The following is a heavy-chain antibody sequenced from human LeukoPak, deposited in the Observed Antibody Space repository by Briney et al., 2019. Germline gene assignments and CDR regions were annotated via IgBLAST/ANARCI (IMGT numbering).Heavy chain of an antibody. J-gene: IGHJ6*04. Sequence: GGSLRLSCSASGFTFSSYGMQWVRQAPGKGLEWVAVIWYDGGNKYYAHSVKGRFTISRDNSKNTLYLQMNSLRAEDTAVYYCARERVWFGESDYYYGMDVWGKGTTVTVSS. CDR3: ARERVWFGESDYYYGMDV. CDR1: GFTFSSYG. CDR2: IWYDGGNK. D-gene: IGHD3-10*01. V-gene: IGHV3-33*01.